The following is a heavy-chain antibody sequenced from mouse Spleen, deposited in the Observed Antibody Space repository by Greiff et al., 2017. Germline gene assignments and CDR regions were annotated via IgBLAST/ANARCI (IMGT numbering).Heavy chain of an antibody. V-gene: IGHV1-4*01. CDR2: INPSSGYT. Sequence: QVQLKQSGAELARPGASVKMSCKASGYTFTSYTMHWVKQRPGQGLEWIGYINPSSGYTKYNQKFKDKATLTADKSSSTAYMQLSSLTSEDSAVYYCARSLFITTVVGFDYWGQGTTLTVSS. D-gene: IGHD1-1*01. CDR1: GYTFTSYT. CDR3: ARSLFITTVVGFDY. J-gene: IGHJ2*01.